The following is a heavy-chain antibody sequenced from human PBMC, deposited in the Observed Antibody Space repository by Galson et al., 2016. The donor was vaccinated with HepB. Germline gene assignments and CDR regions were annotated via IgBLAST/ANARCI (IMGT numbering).Heavy chain of an antibody. CDR1: GFTFTDYK. Sequence: SLRLSCAASGFTFTDYKMSWVRQAPGKGLEWVSSIDSSIYIYYTDSVKGRFIISRDNAKSSLFLELNSLRAEDTAVYYCARVGGVTPFDYWGQGALVTVSS. CDR2: IDSSIYI. D-gene: IGHD2-21*02. CDR3: ARVGGVTPFDY. V-gene: IGHV3-69-1*01. J-gene: IGHJ4*02.